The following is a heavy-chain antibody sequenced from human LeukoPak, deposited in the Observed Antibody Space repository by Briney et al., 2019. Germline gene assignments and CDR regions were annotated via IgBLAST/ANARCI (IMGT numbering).Heavy chain of an antibody. CDR1: GGSISSYY. D-gene: IGHD3-10*01. Sequence: SETLSLTCTVSGGSISSYYWSWIRQPPGKGLEWIGYIYYSGSTNYNPSLKSRVTISVDTSKNQFSLKPSSVTAADTAVYYCARYYGSGSYSYYFDYWGQGTLVTVSS. J-gene: IGHJ4*02. CDR3: ARYYGSGSYSYYFDY. CDR2: IYYSGST. V-gene: IGHV4-59*01.